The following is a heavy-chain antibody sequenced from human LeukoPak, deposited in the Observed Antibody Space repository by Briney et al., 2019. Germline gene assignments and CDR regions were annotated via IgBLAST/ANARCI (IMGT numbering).Heavy chain of an antibody. J-gene: IGHJ4*02. V-gene: IGHV3-30*02. CDR3: AKRGSGYDYGSLDY. CDR2: IRFDVTNK. Sequence: GGSLRLSCAASGFSFNSYDMHWVRQAPGKGLEWVAVIRFDVTNKFYANSVKGRFTISRDNSKSVLYLQMDSLRIEDTAVYYCAKRGSGYDYGSLDYWGQGSLVTVSS. D-gene: IGHD5-12*01. CDR1: GFSFNSYD.